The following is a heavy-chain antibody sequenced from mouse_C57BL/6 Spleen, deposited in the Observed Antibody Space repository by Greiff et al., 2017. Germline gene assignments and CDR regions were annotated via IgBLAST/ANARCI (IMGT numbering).Heavy chain of an antibody. CDR1: GYTFTDYN. J-gene: IGHJ3*01. CDR3: ARLRSNYVFAY. Sequence: EVKLMESGPELVKPGASVKIPCKASGYTFTDYNMDWVKQSHGKSLEWIGDINPNNGGTIYNQKFKGKATLTVDKSSSTAYMELRSLTSEDTAVYYCARLRSNYVFAYWGQGTLVTVSA. D-gene: IGHD2-5*01. V-gene: IGHV1-18*01. CDR2: INPNNGGT.